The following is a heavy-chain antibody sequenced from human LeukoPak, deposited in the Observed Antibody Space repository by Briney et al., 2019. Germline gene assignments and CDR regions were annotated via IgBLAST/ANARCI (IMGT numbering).Heavy chain of an antibody. CDR3: ARAMGYCSSTSCYYYYMDV. V-gene: IGHV4-4*07. CDR2: IYTSGST. D-gene: IGHD2-2*01. Sequence: SETLSLTCTVSGGSISSYYWSWIRQPAGKGLEWIGRIYTSGSTNYNPSLKSRVTMSADTSKNQFSLKLSSVTAADTAVYYCARAMGYCSSTSCYYYYMDVWGKGTTVTVSS. J-gene: IGHJ6*03. CDR1: GGSISSYY.